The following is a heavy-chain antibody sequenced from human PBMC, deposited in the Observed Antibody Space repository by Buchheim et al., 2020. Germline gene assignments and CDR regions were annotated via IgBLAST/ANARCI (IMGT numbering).Heavy chain of an antibody. Sequence: EVQLVESGGGLVKPGGSLRLSCAASGFTFSSYSMNWVRQAPGKGLEWVSAISSSSSYIYYADSVKGRFTISRDNAKNSLYLQMNSLRADDTAVYYCAREGDSSGYYYYYYYCMDVWGQGTT. J-gene: IGHJ6*02. CDR3: AREGDSSGYYYYYYYCMDV. D-gene: IGHD3-22*01. CDR1: GFTFSSYS. CDR2: ISSSSSYI. V-gene: IGHV3-21*01.